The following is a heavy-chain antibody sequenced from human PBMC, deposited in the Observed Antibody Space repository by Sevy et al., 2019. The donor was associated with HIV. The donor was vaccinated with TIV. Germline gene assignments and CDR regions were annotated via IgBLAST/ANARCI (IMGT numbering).Heavy chain of an antibody. CDR1: GFTFSSYW. CDR2: IKQDGSEK. D-gene: IGHD3-16*02. J-gene: IGHJ3*02. CDR3: ARDYMITFGGVIVSHSDAFDI. V-gene: IGHV3-7*03. Sequence: GGSLRLSCAASGFTFSSYWMSWVRQAPGKGLEWVANIKQDGSEKYYVDSVKGRFTTSRDNAKNSLYLQMNSLRAEDTAVYYCARDYMITFGGVIVSHSDAFDIWGQGTMVTVSS.